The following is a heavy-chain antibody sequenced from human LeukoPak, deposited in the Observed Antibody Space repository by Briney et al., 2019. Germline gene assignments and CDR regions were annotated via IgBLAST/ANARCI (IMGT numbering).Heavy chain of an antibody. CDR2: IYYRGIT. CDR1: GGSISSSTYY. J-gene: IGHJ5*02. CDR3: ARLGRTYYDFWSGP. V-gene: IGHV4-39*01. D-gene: IGHD3-3*01. Sequence: PSETLSLTCTVSGGSISSSTYYWGWVRQPPGKGLEWIGTIYYRGITYYNPSLKSRVTISVDTSKNQFSLKLTSVTAADTAVYYCARLGRTYYDFWSGPWGQGTLVTVSS.